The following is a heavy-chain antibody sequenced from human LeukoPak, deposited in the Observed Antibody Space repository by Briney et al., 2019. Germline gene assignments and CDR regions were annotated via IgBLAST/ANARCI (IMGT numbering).Heavy chain of an antibody. Sequence: PSETLSLTCAVSGGSISSGGYSWSWIRQPPGKGLEWIGYIYHSGSTNYNPSLKSRVTISVDTSKNQFSLKLSSVTAADTAVYYCARDWAHGDMDVWGQGTTVTVSS. D-gene: IGHD3-16*01. CDR3: ARDWAHGDMDV. CDR2: IYHSGST. CDR1: GGSISSGGYS. V-gene: IGHV4-30-2*01. J-gene: IGHJ6*02.